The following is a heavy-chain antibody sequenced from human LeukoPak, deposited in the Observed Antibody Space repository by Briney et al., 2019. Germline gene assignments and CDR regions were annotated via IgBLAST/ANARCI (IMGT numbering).Heavy chain of an antibody. J-gene: IGHJ4*02. V-gene: IGHV3-7*01. Sequence: GGSLRLSCVASRFSFSSYWMAWVRQAPGKGLEWVANIKYNGSHKYYVDSVKGRFTISRDNAKNSVYLQMNSLRVDDTAVYFCASSHDSSGNDWGQGTMVTVSS. CDR2: IKYNGSHK. CDR1: RFSFSSYW. CDR3: ASSHDSSGND. D-gene: IGHD3-22*01.